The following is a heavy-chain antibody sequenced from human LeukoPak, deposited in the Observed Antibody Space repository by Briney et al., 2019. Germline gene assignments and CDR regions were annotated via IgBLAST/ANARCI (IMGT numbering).Heavy chain of an antibody. V-gene: IGHV3-48*01. Sequence: PGGSLRLSCAASRFTFSSYSMNWVRQAPGKGLEWVSYISSSSSTIYYADSVKGRFTISRDNAKNSLYLQMNSLRAEDTAVYYCARSTVVTQNWFDPWGQGTLVTVSS. CDR2: ISSSSSTI. CDR1: RFTFSSYS. D-gene: IGHD4-23*01. J-gene: IGHJ5*02. CDR3: ARSTVVTQNWFDP.